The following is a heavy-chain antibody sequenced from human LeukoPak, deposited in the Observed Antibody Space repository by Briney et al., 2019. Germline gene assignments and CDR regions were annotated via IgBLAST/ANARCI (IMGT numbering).Heavy chain of an antibody. J-gene: IGHJ6*03. V-gene: IGHV4-39*01. Sequence: SETLSLTCTVSGGSISSSSYYWGWIRQPPGKGLEWIGSIYYSGSTYYNPSLKSRVTISVDTSKNQFSLKLSSVTAADTAVYYCARLRDYYDSSGYWNNYYYYYMDVWGKGTAVTVSS. CDR1: GGSISSSSYY. CDR2: IYYSGST. D-gene: IGHD3-22*01. CDR3: ARLRDYYDSSGYWNNYYYYYMDV.